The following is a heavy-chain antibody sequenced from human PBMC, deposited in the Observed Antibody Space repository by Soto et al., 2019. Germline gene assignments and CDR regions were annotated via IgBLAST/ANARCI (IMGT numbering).Heavy chain of an antibody. J-gene: IGHJ5*02. CDR3: AGAKLVPAYWEWFDP. CDR2: VYYSGSG. V-gene: IGHV4-31*03. D-gene: IGHD2-2*01. CDR1: GASISSGDYY. Sequence: QVQLQESGPGLVNPSQTLSLTCTVSGASISSGDYYWSWIRQHPGMGLEWIGYVYYSGSGHNNPSLKSRVTISVDISKNEFSLKMSSVTAADTAVDYCAGAKLVPAYWEWFDPWGQGTLVTVSS.